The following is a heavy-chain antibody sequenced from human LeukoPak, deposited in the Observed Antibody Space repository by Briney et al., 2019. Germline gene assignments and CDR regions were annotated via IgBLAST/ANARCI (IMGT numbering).Heavy chain of an antibody. J-gene: IGHJ6*02. D-gene: IGHD3-10*01. CDR2: IYYSGST. V-gene: IGHV4-31*03. Sequence: PSQTLSLTCTVSGGSISSGGYYWSWIRQHPGKGLEWIGYIYYSGSTYYNPSLKSRVTISVDTSKNQFSLKLGSVTAADTAVYYCARDHGWFGEFYYYGMDVWGQGTTVTVSS. CDR1: GGSISSGGYY. CDR3: ARDHGWFGEFYYYGMDV.